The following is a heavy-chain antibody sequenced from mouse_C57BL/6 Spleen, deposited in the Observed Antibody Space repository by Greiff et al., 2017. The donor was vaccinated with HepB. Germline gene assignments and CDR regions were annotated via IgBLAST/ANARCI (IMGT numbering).Heavy chain of an antibody. CDR3: ARRLGEGYAMDY. CDR1: GFTFSDYG. J-gene: IGHJ4*01. V-gene: IGHV5-17*01. D-gene: IGHD4-1*01. Sequence: EVQRVESGGGLVKPGGSLKLSCAASGFTFSDYGMHWVRQAPEKGLEWVAYISSGSSTIYYADTVKGRFPISRDNAKNTLFLQMTSLRSEDTAMYYCARRLGEGYAMDYWGQGTSVTVSS. CDR2: ISSGSSTI.